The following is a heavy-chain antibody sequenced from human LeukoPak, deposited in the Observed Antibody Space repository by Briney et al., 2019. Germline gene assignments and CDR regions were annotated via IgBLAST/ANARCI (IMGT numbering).Heavy chain of an antibody. CDR2: IKQDGSET. D-gene: IGHD1-26*01. Sequence: GGSLRLSCAASGFTFSAYWMSWVRQAPGKGLEWVANIKQDGSETYYVNSVKGRFTISRDNAKNSLFLQMNSPRAEDTALYYCARDKKVGASLFDYWGQGTLVTVSS. CDR1: GFTFSAYW. V-gene: IGHV3-7*01. CDR3: ARDKKVGASLFDY. J-gene: IGHJ4*02.